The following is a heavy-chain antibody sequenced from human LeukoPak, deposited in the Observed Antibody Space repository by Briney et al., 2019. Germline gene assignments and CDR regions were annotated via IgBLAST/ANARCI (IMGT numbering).Heavy chain of an antibody. J-gene: IGHJ5*02. Sequence: SETLSLTCTVSGGSISSGGYYWSWIRQHPGKGLEWIGYIYYSGSTYSNPSLKSRVTISVDTSKNQFSLNPSSVTAADTAVYYCARYCSSTNCYKGGFDPWGQGTLVTVSS. CDR2: IYYSGST. V-gene: IGHV4-31*03. CDR3: ARYCSSTNCYKGGFDP. CDR1: GGSISSGGYY. D-gene: IGHD2-2*02.